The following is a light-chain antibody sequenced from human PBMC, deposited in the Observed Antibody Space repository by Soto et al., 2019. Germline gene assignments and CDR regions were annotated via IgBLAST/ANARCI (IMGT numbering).Light chain of an antibody. J-gene: IGKJ4*01. CDR2: DAS. CDR1: QSLSGR. V-gene: IGKV1-5*01. CDR3: QQSYEYPLT. Sequence: DILMTQAPSTLSTSVGDRVTITCRASQSLSGRLAWYQQKPGQAPKLLIHDASTLQCGVPSRFSGSGSGTEFTLTISSLQPDDFATYFCQQSYEYPLTFGGGTKVDIK.